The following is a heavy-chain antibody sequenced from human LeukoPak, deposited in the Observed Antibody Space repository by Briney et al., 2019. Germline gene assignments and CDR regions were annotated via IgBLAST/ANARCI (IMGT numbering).Heavy chain of an antibody. CDR2: IHIRGKT. Sequence: SETLSLTWTVSGGSISSYYWNWIRQPAGKGLEWIGRIHIRGKTNYNPSLRVTMSVDASRNQFSLKLSSVTAADTAVYYCARDPGLERPGGVSFDYWGQGSLVTVS. CDR3: ARDPGLERPGGVSFDY. V-gene: IGHV4-4*07. CDR1: GGSISSYY. J-gene: IGHJ4*02. D-gene: IGHD1-1*01.